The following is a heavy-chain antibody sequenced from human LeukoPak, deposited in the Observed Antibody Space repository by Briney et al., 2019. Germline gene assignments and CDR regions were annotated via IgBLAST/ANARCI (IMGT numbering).Heavy chain of an antibody. CDR3: AREGGDYYGMDV. D-gene: IGHD2-15*01. CDR2: ISSRSSYI. V-gene: IGHV3-21*01. Sequence: PGGFLRLSCATSGFTFSSYSINWVRQAPGKGLEWVSSISSRSSYIYYADSVKGRFTISRDNAKNSLYLQMNSLRAEDTAVYYCAREGGDYYGMDVWGQGTTVTVSS. J-gene: IGHJ6*02. CDR1: GFTFSSYS.